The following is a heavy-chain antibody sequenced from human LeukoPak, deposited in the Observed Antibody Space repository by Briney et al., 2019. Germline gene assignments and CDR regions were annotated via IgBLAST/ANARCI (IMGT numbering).Heavy chain of an antibody. D-gene: IGHD2-15*01. CDR1: GYTFTSYG. V-gene: IGHV1-18*04. CDR2: ISAYNGNT. Sequence: ASVKVSCKASGYTFTSYGISWVRQAPGQGLEWMGWISAYNGNTNYAQKLQGRVTMTTDTSTSTAYMELRSLRSDDTDVYYCARGYCSGGSCYVAYFDYWGQGTLVTVSS. CDR3: ARGYCSGGSCYVAYFDY. J-gene: IGHJ4*02.